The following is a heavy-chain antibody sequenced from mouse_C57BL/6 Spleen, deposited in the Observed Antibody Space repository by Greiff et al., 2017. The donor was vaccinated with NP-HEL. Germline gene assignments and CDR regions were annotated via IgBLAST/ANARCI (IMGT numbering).Heavy chain of an antibody. CDR2: IDPSDSYT. V-gene: IGHV1-69*01. CDR3: ARADSSGSAWCAY. Sequence: VQLQQSGAELVMPGASVKLSCKASGYTFTSYWMHWVKQRPGQGLEWIGEIDPSDSYTNYNQKFKGKSTLTVDKSSSTAYMQLSSLTSEDSAVYYCARADSSGSAWCAYWGQGTLVTVSA. CDR1: GYTFTSYW. D-gene: IGHD3-2*02. J-gene: IGHJ3*01.